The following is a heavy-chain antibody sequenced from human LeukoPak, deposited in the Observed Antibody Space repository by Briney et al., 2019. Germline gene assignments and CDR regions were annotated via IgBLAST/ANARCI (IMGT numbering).Heavy chain of an antibody. CDR1: GGSISSSSYY. D-gene: IGHD3-10*01. Sequence: PSETLSLTCTVSGGSISSSSYYWGWIRQPPGKGLEWIGSIYYSGSTYYNPSLRSRVTISVATSKNQFSLKLSSVTAADTAVYYCARQVPGGVIIASHLDFWGQGIPVTVSS. CDR3: ARQVPGGVIIASHLDF. V-gene: IGHV4-39*01. CDR2: IYYSGST. J-gene: IGHJ4*02.